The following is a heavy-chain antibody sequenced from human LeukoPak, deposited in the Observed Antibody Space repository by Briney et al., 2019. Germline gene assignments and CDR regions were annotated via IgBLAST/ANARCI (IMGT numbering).Heavy chain of an antibody. CDR2: IYYSGST. CDR1: GGSISSYY. CDR3: ARGYYKELVLDY. Sequence: SETLSLTCTVSGGSISSYYWSWIRQPPGKGLEWIGYIYYSGSTNYNPSLKSRVTISVDTSKNQFSLKLSSVTAADTAVYYCARGYYKELVLDYWGQGTLVTVSS. J-gene: IGHJ4*02. V-gene: IGHV4-59*01. D-gene: IGHD1-26*01.